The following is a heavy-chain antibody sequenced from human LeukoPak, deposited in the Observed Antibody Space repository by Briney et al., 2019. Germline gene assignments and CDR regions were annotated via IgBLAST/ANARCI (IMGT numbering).Heavy chain of an antibody. J-gene: IGHJ4*02. CDR1: GFTFSSYE. V-gene: IGHV3-48*03. Sequence: GGSLRLSCAASGFTFSSYEMNRVRQAPGKGLEWISYISSSGSAIYYADSVKRRFTISRDNAKNSLYLQMNSLSAEDTAVYYCARELKSSSWYFFDYWGQGTLVTVSS. D-gene: IGHD6-13*01. CDR3: ARELKSSSWYFFDY. CDR2: ISSSGSAI.